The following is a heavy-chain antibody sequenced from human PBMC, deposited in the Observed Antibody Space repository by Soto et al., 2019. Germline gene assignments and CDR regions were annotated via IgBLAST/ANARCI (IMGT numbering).Heavy chain of an antibody. CDR1: GYTFTSYG. D-gene: IGHD4-17*01. V-gene: IGHV1-18*01. J-gene: IGHJ4*01. CDR3: TRADGATVTSDY. CDR2: ISAYNGHT. Sequence: QVQLVQSGAEVKKPGASVKVSCKASGYTFTSYGFSWVRQAPGQGLEWMGWISAYNGHTSYAQNLQGRVTMTTDTATSTAYMELRSLRSDDTAVYYCTRADGATVTSDYWGHGTLVTVSS.